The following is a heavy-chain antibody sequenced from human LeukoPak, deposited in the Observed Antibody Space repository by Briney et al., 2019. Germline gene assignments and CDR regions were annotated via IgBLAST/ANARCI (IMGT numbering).Heavy chain of an antibody. J-gene: IGHJ6*03. V-gene: IGHV3-64*01. Sequence: PGGSLRLSCAAPGFTLSSYIMNWVRQAPGKGLEYVSAISSNGGSTYYANSVKGRFTISRDNSKNTLYLQMGSLRVEDMAVYYCARGPMVRGIIIRYYYMDVWGKGTTVTVSS. CDR2: ISSNGGST. D-gene: IGHD3-10*01. CDR1: GFTLSSYI. CDR3: ARGPMVRGIIIRYYYMDV.